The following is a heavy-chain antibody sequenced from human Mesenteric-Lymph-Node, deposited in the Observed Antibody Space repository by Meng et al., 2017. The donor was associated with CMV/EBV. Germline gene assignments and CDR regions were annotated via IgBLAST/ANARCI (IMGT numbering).Heavy chain of an antibody. Sequence: GESLKISCAASGFTFSSHAMSWVRQAPGKGLEWVAVVSGTDNSPYYADSVKGRFTISRDNSKHTLYLQMNSLRAEDTAVYYCARGVDPAFFDPWGQGTLVTVSS. D-gene: IGHD5/OR15-5a*01. CDR2: VSGTDNSP. V-gene: IGHV3-23*01. CDR1: GFTFSSHA. J-gene: IGHJ5*02. CDR3: ARGVDPAFFDP.